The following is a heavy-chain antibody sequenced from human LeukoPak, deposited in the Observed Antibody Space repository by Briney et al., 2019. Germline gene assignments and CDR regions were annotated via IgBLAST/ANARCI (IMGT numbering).Heavy chain of an antibody. V-gene: IGHV4-39*01. CDR1: GGYISNF. D-gene: IGHD2-21*01. CDR3: SRHFSLVPFDI. Sequence: PETLSLTCTVSGGYISNFWGWLRPPPGKGLDWIESIHYTRNTYYNASLKSRVTMSVATSKDQFSLKLSSMTAADTSVYYCSRHFSLVPFDIWRQGTIVSVSS. CDR2: IHYTRNT. J-gene: IGHJ3*02.